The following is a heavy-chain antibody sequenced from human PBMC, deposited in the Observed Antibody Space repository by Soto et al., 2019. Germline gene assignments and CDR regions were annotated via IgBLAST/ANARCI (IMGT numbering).Heavy chain of an antibody. J-gene: IGHJ4*02. V-gene: IGHV4-59*12. CDR3: ARDGGSPRPFDY. D-gene: IGHD3-16*01. CDR2: LYYSGIT. Sequence: PSETLSLTCTVSGGSINNYYWIWIRQPPGKGLEWIGYLYYSGITDYNPSLNSRVTMSVDTSKNQFSLKLSSVTAADTAVYYCARDGGSPRPFDYWGQGTLVTVSS. CDR1: GGSINNYY.